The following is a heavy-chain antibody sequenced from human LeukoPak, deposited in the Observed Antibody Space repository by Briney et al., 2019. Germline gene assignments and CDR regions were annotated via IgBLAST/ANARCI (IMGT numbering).Heavy chain of an antibody. J-gene: IGHJ6*02. CDR3: ARWVTTSYYSMDV. V-gene: IGHV3-48*01. CDR2: ISGRSSII. Sequence: PGGSLRLSCAASGFTFSDYSMNRVRQAPGKGLERISYISGRSSIIYYADSVKGRFTISRDNAKTSLYLQMNSLRAEVTAVYYCARWVTTSYYSMDVWGQGTTVTVSS. CDR1: GFTFSDYS. D-gene: IGHD4-17*01.